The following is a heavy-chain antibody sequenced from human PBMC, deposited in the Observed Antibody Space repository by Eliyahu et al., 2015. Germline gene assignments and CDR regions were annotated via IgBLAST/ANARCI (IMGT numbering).Heavy chain of an antibody. D-gene: IGHD6-6*01. V-gene: IGHV1-18*01. CDR3: ARDSGISSSSFDY. CDR2: ISAYNGNT. J-gene: IGHJ4*02. CDR1: LHLYQQW. Sequence: QVQLVQSGAEVKKPGASVTGLLQGFWLHLYQQWYQRGPQGPREGVEWMGWISAYNGNTNYAQKLQGRVTMTTDTSTSTAYMELRSLRSDDTAVYYCARDSGISSSSFDYWGQGTLVTVSS.